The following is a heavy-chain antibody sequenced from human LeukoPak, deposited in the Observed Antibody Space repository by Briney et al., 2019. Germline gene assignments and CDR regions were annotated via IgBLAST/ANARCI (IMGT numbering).Heavy chain of an antibody. D-gene: IGHD4-17*01. V-gene: IGHV3-30*02. CDR2: IRYDGSNK. Sequence: GGSLRLSCVASGFSFGNYAMSWVRQAPGKGLEWVAIIRYDGSNKYYADSVKGRFTISRDNSKNTLYLQMNSLRAEDTAVYYCAKDDYGDSYNWFDPWGQGTLVTVSS. J-gene: IGHJ5*02. CDR3: AKDDYGDSYNWFDP. CDR1: GFSFGNYA.